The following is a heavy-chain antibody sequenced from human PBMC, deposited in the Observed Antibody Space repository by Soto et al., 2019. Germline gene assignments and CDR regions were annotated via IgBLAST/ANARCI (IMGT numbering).Heavy chain of an antibody. CDR2: FSYSGTT. CDR3: ARGGHLVRGVIRVNGPLFDY. V-gene: IGHV4-61*01. Sequence: SGTLSLTCSVSGDSVSSRNYQWSWIRQPPGKGLEWIGEFSYSGTTNYNPSLKSRVTISVDTSKNQFSLKLSSVTAADTAVYYCARGGHLVRGVIRVNGPLFDYWGQGTLVPVSP. D-gene: IGHD3-10*01. CDR1: GDSVSSRNYQ. J-gene: IGHJ4*02.